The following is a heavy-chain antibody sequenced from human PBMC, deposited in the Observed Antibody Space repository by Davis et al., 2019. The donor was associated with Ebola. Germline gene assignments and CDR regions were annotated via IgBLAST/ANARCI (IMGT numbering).Heavy chain of an antibody. D-gene: IGHD3-16*02. CDR1: GGSISSSNW. V-gene: IGHV4-4*02. Sequence: SETLSLTCAVSGGSISSSNWWSWVRQPPGKGLEWIGEIYHSGSTNYNPSLKSRVTISVDKSKNQFSLKLSSVTAADTAVYYCARVLGSLLTDHYYYYGMDVWGKGTTVTVSS. CDR2: IYHSGST. CDR3: ARVLGSLLTDHYYYYGMDV. J-gene: IGHJ6*04.